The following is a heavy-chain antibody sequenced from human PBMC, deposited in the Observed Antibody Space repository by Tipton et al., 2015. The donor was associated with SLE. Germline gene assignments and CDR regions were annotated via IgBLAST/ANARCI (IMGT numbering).Heavy chain of an antibody. Sequence: TLSLTCHVSGASISNSSWHWNWIRQTPGKGLEWLGSVYHTGSAFYNPPLKSRLSISVDTSMNHFSLRLPSVTAADTAVYYCARLNMATDHWGQGTLVTVSS. CDR2: VYHTGSA. V-gene: IGHV4-39*07. CDR3: ARLNMATDH. D-gene: IGHD5-12*01. CDR1: GASISNSSWH. J-gene: IGHJ4*02.